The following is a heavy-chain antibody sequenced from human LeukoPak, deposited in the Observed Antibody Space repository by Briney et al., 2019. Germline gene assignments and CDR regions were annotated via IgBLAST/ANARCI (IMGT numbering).Heavy chain of an antibody. CDR3: ARGVAVAGGFASDY. D-gene: IGHD6-19*01. CDR2: IWYDGSNK. CDR1: GFTFSSYG. V-gene: IGHV3-33*01. Sequence: SGGSLRLSCAASGFTFSSYGMHWVRQAPGKGLEWVAVIWYDGSNKYYADSVKGRFTISRDNSKNTLYLQMNSLRAEDTAVYYCARGVAVAGGFASDYWGQGTLVTVSS. J-gene: IGHJ4*02.